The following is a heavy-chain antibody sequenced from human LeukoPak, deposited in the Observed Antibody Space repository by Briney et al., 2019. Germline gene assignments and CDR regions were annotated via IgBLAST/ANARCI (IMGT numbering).Heavy chain of an antibody. CDR3: ARDLEMATIMDAFDI. V-gene: IGHV3-48*03. CDR2: ISRSGTII. Sequence: EPGGSLRLSCAASGFTFSGYEMNWVRQAPGKGLEWFSYISRSGTIISYADSVKGRFTISRDNAKNSLYLQMNSLRAEDTAVYYCARDLEMATIMDAFDIWGQGTMVTVSS. D-gene: IGHD5-24*01. J-gene: IGHJ3*02. CDR1: GFTFSGYE.